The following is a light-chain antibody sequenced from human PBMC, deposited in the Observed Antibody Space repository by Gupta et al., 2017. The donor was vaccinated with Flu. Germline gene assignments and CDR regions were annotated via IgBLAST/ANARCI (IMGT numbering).Light chain of an antibody. CDR3: MQARQTPPWT. CDR2: LGS. Sequence: DIVMTQSPLSLPVTPGEPASISCRSSQSLLHSNGYNYLDWYLQKPGQSPQLLIYLGSNRASGVPDRFSGSGSGTDXTLKISXVEAEDVGVYYCMQARQTPPWTFGXGTKVEIK. CDR1: QSLLHSNGYNY. J-gene: IGKJ1*01. V-gene: IGKV2-28*01.